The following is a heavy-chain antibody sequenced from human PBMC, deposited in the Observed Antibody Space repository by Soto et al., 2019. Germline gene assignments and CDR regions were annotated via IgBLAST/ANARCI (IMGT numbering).Heavy chain of an antibody. Sequence: QITLKESGPTLVKPTQTLALTCTFSGFSLSTGGVGVGWFRQPPGKALEWLADLYWNTEKNYSPSLKGRATITKDSSKTQLVLTIINMDPDVTATYYCAHRSVHYGMDVWGQGTTVTVSS. CDR1: GFSLSTGGVG. D-gene: IGHD2-2*01. CDR2: LYWNTEK. J-gene: IGHJ6*02. V-gene: IGHV2-5*01. CDR3: AHRSVHYGMDV.